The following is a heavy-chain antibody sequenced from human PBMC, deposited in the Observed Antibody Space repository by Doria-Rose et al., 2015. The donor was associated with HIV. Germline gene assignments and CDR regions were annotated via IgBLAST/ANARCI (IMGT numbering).Heavy chain of an antibody. V-gene: IGHV4-31*03. CDR2: TYYTGTS. D-gene: IGHD3-3*01. Sequence: QVQLQESGPGLVKPSETLSLTCSVSGASVRRRGYYWNWIRQVPGKGLESLGYTYYTGTSDYSPSLKSRLNMAVDTSKNQFSLKLSFVTVADTAVYYCARMGSYRELDYWGQGALVSVSA. CDR1: GASVRRRGYY. J-gene: IGHJ4*02. CDR3: ARMGSYRELDY.